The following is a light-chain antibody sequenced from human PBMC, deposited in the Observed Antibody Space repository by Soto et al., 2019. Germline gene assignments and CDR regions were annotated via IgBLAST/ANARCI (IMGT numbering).Light chain of an antibody. CDR1: QSVTSTH. Sequence: EIVLTQSPGTLSLSPGERATLSCRASQSVTSTHLAWYQQKPGQAPRLLIYGASSRATGIPDRFSGSGSGTDFTLTISRLEPEDFAVYYCQQYGSPRFGGGTKVDIK. V-gene: IGKV3-20*01. CDR2: GAS. J-gene: IGKJ4*01. CDR3: QQYGSPR.